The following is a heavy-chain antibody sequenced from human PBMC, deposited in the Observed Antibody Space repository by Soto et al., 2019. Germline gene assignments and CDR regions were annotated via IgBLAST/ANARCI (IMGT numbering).Heavy chain of an antibody. Sequence: PSETLSLTCTVSGGSIGRSNYYWDWIRQPPGKGLEWIGTTYYNGNAYYNPSLKSRVTMSVDTSKNQFSLKLISVTAADTAVYYCARHFVAVVIKGWGYWGQGTLVTVS. D-gene: IGHD3-22*01. CDR2: TYYNGNA. J-gene: IGHJ4*02. CDR1: GGSIGRSNYY. V-gene: IGHV4-39*01. CDR3: ARHFVAVVIKGWGY.